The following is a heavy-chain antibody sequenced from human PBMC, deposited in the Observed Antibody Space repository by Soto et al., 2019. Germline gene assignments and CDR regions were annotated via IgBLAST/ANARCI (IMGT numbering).Heavy chain of an antibody. V-gene: IGHV4-4*07. CDR3: ARWGAVVTNIPNAFDF. CDR2: IYTSGST. D-gene: IGHD2-21*02. CDR1: GGSISSYY. Sequence: SETLSLTCTVSGGSISSYYWSWIRQPAGKGLEWIGRIYTSGSTNYNPSLKSRVTMSGDTSKNQFSLKLSSVTAADTAVYYCARWGAVVTNIPNAFDFWGQGIMVTV. J-gene: IGHJ3*01.